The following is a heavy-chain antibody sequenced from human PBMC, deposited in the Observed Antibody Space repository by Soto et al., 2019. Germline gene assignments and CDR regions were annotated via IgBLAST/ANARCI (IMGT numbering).Heavy chain of an antibody. J-gene: IGHJ4*02. CDR3: ARDGLAYCGGDCYSFDY. Sequence: QVQLVESGGGVVQPGRSLRLSCAASGFTFSSYGMHWVRQAPGKGLEWVAVIWSDGSDKYYADSVKGRFTISRDNSKNTLDLQMNSLRADDTAVYYCARDGLAYCGGDCYSFDYWGQGTLVTVSS. CDR1: GFTFSSYG. V-gene: IGHV3-33*01. CDR2: IWSDGSDK. D-gene: IGHD2-21*02.